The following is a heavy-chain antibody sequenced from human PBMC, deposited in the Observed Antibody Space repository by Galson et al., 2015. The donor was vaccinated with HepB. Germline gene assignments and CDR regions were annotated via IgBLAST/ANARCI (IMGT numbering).Heavy chain of an antibody. V-gene: IGHV3-48*04. J-gene: IGHJ4*02. CDR2: ISSSSSTI. D-gene: IGHD6-19*01. CDR1: GFTFSSYS. Sequence: SLRLSCAASGFTFSSYSMNWVRQAPGKGLEWVSYISSSSSTIYYADSVKGRFTISRDNAKNSLYLQMNSLRAEDTAVYYCARGRVAGGVYFDYWGQGTLVTVSS. CDR3: ARGRVAGGVYFDY.